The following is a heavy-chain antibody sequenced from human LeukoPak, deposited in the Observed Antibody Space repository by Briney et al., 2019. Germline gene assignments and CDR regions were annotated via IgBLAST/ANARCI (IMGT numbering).Heavy chain of an antibody. Sequence: ASQTLSLTCTVSGGSVSSGSFYWSWIRQPAGKGLEWIGRIYASGSTNYNPSLKSRVTISVDPSKNQFSLKLNSVTAADTAVYYCARVRVSATYDAFDIWGQGTMVTVSS. CDR1: GGSVSSGSFY. CDR2: IYASGST. CDR3: ARVRVSATYDAFDI. V-gene: IGHV4-61*02. D-gene: IGHD2-21*02. J-gene: IGHJ3*02.